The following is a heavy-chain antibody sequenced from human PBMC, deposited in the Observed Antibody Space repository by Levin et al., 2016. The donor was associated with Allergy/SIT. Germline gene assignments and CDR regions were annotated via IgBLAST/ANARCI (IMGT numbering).Heavy chain of an antibody. CDR3: ARVLVVPTSTEKYFDY. CDR2: MNPNSGDT. Sequence: ASVKVSCKASGYSFTNYDINWVRQANGQGLEWMGWMNPNSGDTHYAQKFQGRLTMTRDTSISTAYMELSSLRSEDTAVYFCARVLVVPTSTEKYFDYWGQGTLVTVSS. V-gene: IGHV1-8*01. CDR1: GYSFTNYD. D-gene: IGHD2-2*01. J-gene: IGHJ4*02.